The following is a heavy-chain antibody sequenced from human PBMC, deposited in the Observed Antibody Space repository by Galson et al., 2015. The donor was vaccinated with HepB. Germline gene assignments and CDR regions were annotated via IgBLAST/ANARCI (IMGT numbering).Heavy chain of an antibody. CDR3: AKVQFMSRKKYYYDSSGNKAFDI. Sequence: SLRLSCAASGFTFSSYAMSWVRQAPGKGLEWVSSICGGDVATSGGNTYYADSVRGRFTISRDNSKNTLYLQMNSLRAEDTAVYYCAKVQFMSRKKYYYDSSGNKAFDIWGQGTMVTVSS. CDR1: GFTFSSYA. V-gene: IGHV3-23*01. CDR2: ICGGDVATSGGNT. J-gene: IGHJ3*02. D-gene: IGHD3-22*01.